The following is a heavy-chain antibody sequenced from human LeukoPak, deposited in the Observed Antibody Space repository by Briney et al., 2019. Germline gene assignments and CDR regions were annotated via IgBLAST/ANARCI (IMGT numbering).Heavy chain of an antibody. D-gene: IGHD4-17*01. J-gene: IGHJ1*01. CDR1: GGSFSGYY. CDR2: INHSGST. CDR3: VRHKNGDYEYFLH. V-gene: IGHV4-34*01. Sequence: SETLSLTCAVYGGSFSGYYWSWIRQPPGKGLEWIGEINHSGSTNYNPSLKSRVTISVDTSKNQFSLKLRSVTAADTAVYYCVRHKNGDYEYFLHWGQGTLVTVSS.